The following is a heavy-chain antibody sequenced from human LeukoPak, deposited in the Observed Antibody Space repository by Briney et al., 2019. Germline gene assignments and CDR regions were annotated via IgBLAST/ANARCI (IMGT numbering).Heavy chain of an antibody. CDR2: ISNSSSYI. CDR3: AKDQGYYVSGSYLENNLFYP. J-gene: IGHJ5*02. V-gene: IGHV3-21*01. D-gene: IGHD3-10*01. Sequence: PGGSLRLSCAASGFTFSSYSMNWVRQAPGKGLEGVSSISNSSSYIYYADSVKGRFTISRDNSKNTLYLQMNSLRADDTAVYYCAKDQGYYVSGSYLENNLFYPWGQGTLVTVSS. CDR1: GFTFSSYS.